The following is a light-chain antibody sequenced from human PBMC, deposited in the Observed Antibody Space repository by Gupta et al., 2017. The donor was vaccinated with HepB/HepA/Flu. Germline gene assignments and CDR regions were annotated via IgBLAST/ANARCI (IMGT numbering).Light chain of an antibody. CDR1: SSDVGSYNF. V-gene: IGLV2-14*01. CDR3: STYTGSSTLV. J-gene: IGLJ3*02. Sequence: QSALTQPASVSGSPGQSITISCTGTSSDVGSYNFVSWYQQYPGRASKLLIYDVSNRPSGVSHRFSGSKSGNTASLIISGVQAEDEAYYYCSTYTGSSTLVFGGGTKVTVL. CDR2: DVS.